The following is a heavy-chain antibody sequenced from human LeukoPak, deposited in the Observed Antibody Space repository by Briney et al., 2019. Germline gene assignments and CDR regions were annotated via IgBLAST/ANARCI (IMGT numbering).Heavy chain of an antibody. CDR1: GFTFGDYA. Sequence: GGSLRLSCTASGFTFGDYAMSWFRQAPGKGLKWVGFIRSKAYGGTTEYAASVKGRFTISRDDSKSIAYLQMNSLKTEDTAVYYCTCVDTAMAGYYYYGMDVWGQGTTVTVSS. D-gene: IGHD5-18*01. V-gene: IGHV3-49*03. J-gene: IGHJ6*02. CDR2: IRSKAYGGTT. CDR3: TCVDTAMAGYYYYGMDV.